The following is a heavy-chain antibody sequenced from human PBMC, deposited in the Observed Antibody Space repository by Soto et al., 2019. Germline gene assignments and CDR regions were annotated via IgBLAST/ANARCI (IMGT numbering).Heavy chain of an antibody. J-gene: IGHJ4*02. CDR1: GGSISSGGYY. D-gene: IGHD1-26*01. CDR3: AREGSYSPFDY. CDR2: IFYSGST. V-gene: IGHV4-31*03. Sequence: QVQLQESGPGLVKPSQTLSLTCTVSGGSISSGGYYWSWIRQHPGKGLEWIGYIFYSGSTYYNPSLKSXXTXSXXTSKNQCSLKLSSVTAADTAVYYCAREGSYSPFDYWGQGTLVTVSS.